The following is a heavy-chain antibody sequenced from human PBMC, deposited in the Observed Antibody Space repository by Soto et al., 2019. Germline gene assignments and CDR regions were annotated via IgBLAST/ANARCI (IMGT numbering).Heavy chain of an antibody. CDR3: ARDLQKAGSRDHDAFDI. V-gene: IGHV3-21*01. CDR2: ISSSSSYI. Sequence: GGSLRLSCAASGFTFSSYSMNWVRQAPGKGLEWVSSISSSSSYIYYADSVKGRFTISRDNAKNSLYLQMNSLRAEDTAVYYCARDLQKAGSRDHDAFDIWGQGTMVTVSS. D-gene: IGHD6-19*01. J-gene: IGHJ3*02. CDR1: GFTFSSYS.